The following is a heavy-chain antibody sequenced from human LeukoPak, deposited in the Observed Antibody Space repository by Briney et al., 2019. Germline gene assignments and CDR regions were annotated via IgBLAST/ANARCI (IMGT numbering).Heavy chain of an antibody. CDR2: INHSGST. D-gene: IGHD7-27*01. CDR3: ATGLGIGGSSVGEFDY. Sequence: SETLSLTCAVYGGSFSGYYWSWIRQPPGKGLEWIGEINHSGSTNYNPSLKSRVTISVDTSKNQFSLKLSSVTAADTAVYYCATGLGIGGSSVGEFDYWGQGTLVTVSS. CDR1: GGSFSGYY. J-gene: IGHJ4*02. V-gene: IGHV4-34*01.